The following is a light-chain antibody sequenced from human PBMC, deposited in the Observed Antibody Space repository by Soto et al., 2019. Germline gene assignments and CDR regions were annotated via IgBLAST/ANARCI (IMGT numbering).Light chain of an antibody. J-gene: IGLJ1*01. CDR2: DVS. Sequence: QSALTQPRSVSGCPGQSVTISCTGTSIDVGGYNYVSWYQQHPGKAPKLMIYDVSKRPSGVPDRFSGSKSGNTASLTISGLQAEDEADYYCCSYAGSYTGVFGTGTKVTVL. CDR1: SIDVGGYNY. CDR3: CSYAGSYTGV. V-gene: IGLV2-11*01.